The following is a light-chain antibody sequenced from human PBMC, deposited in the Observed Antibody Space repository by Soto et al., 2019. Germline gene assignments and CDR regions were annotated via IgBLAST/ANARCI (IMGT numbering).Light chain of an antibody. CDR3: QSFDSSLIGGV. Sequence: QSVLTQPPSVSGAPGQRVTISCTGSSSNIGAGYDVHWYQQLPGTAPKLLIYGNNNRPSGVPDRFSGSKSGTSASLAITGLQAEDEADYFCQSFDSSLIGGVFGGGTKLTVL. CDR1: SSNIGAGYD. V-gene: IGLV1-40*01. J-gene: IGLJ3*02. CDR2: GNN.